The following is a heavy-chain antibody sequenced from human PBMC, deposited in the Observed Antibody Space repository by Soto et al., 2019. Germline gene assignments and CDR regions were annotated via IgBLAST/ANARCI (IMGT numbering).Heavy chain of an antibody. V-gene: IGHV2-5*02. CDR1: GFSLSTSGVG. Sequence: QITLKESGPTLVKPTQTLTVTCTFSGFSLSTSGVGVGWLRQPPEKAREWLAVIYWDDDKRYSPSLKNRLTITKDTAKNQVVLTMTNMDPVDTGTYYCAHRLTYSANWETGWFDPWGQGILVTVSS. CDR3: AHRLTYSANWETGWFDP. J-gene: IGHJ5*02. D-gene: IGHD5-12*01. CDR2: IYWDDDK.